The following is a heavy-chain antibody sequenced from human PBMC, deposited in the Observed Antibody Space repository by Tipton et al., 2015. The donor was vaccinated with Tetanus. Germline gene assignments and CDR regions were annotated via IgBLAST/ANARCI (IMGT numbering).Heavy chain of an antibody. D-gene: IGHD2-2*01. CDR2: IKSKTDGGTT. CDR3: TTDDGSFYCSSTSCYGYYFDY. Sequence: SLRLSCAASGFTFSNAWMSWVRQAPGKGLEWVGRIKSKTDGGTTDYAAPVKGRFTISRDDSKNTLYLQMNSLKTEDTAVYYCTTDDGSFYCSSTSCYGYYFDYWGQGTLVTVSS. V-gene: IGHV3-15*01. J-gene: IGHJ4*02. CDR1: GFTFSNAW.